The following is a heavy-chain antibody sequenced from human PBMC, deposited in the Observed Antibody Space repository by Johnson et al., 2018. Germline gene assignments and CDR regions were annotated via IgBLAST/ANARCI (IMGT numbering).Heavy chain of an antibody. J-gene: IGHJ6*02. V-gene: IGHV3-7*01. CDR2: IKQDGREK. CDR3: ARWGGELEMRLYYYYGMDV. D-gene: IGHD5-24*01. Sequence: EVQLVESGGGLVQAGGSLGLSCAASEFTFSSYWMSWVRQAPGKGLEWVANIKQDGREKYYVDSVKGRFTISRDNAKNSLYLQMNTLRAEDTAVYYCARWGGELEMRLYYYYGMDVWGQGTTVTVSS. CDR1: EFTFSSYW.